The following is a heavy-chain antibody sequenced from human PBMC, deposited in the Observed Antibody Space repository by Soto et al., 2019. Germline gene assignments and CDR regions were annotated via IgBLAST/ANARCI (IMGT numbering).Heavy chain of an antibody. J-gene: IGHJ6*02. Sequence: ASLKVCCKASGYTFTSYDINWVRQATGQGLEWMGWMNPNSGNTGYAQKFQGRVTMTRNTSISTAYMELSSLRSEDTAVYYCARGYSSGWYKMKYYYYYGMDVWGQGTTVTVSS. CDR3: ARGYSSGWYKMKYYYYYGMDV. V-gene: IGHV1-8*01. CDR1: GYTFTSYD. CDR2: MNPNSGNT. D-gene: IGHD6-19*01.